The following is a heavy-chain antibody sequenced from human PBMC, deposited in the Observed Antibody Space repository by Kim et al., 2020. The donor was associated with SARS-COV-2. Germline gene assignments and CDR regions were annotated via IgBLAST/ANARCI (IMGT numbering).Heavy chain of an antibody. V-gene: IGHV3-11*01. D-gene: IGHD1-1*01. CDR3: VKRTAGRAFDI. Sequence: GGSLRLSCAASGFTFSDYYMGWIRQAPGKGLEWVSHISSSASTLYYADSVKGRFTISRDNAENSLYLQMNSLRVEDTALYYCVKRTAGRAFDIWGQGTMVTASS. CDR2: ISSSASTL. CDR1: GFTFSDYY. J-gene: IGHJ3*02.